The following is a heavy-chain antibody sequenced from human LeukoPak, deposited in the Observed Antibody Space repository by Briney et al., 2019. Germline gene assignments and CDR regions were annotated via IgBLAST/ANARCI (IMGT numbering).Heavy chain of an antibody. V-gene: IGHV3-53*05. CDR1: VFTVTSTY. D-gene: IGHD1-26*01. CDR3: SSLGGIVGASYYFDY. CDR2: IYSGGST. J-gene: IGHJ4*02. Sequence: PGGSLRLSCAASVFTVTSTYMSWVCQAPGKGLEWVSVIYSGGSTYYADSVKGRFTISRDNSKNTLYLQMNSLRAEDTAVYYCSSLGGIVGASYYFDYWGQGTLVTVSS.